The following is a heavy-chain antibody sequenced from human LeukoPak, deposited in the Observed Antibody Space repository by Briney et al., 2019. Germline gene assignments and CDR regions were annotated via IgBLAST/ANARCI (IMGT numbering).Heavy chain of an antibody. CDR3: AKAVDYYDSSGYY. CDR2: ISGSGGST. V-gene: IGHV3-23*01. J-gene: IGHJ4*02. CDR1: GFTFSSYA. D-gene: IGHD3-22*01. Sequence: PGGSLRLSCAASGFTFSSYAMSWVRQAPGKGLEWVSAISGSGGSTYYADSVKGRLTISRDNSKNTLYLQMNSLRAEDTAVYYCAKAVDYYDSSGYYWGQGTLVTVSS.